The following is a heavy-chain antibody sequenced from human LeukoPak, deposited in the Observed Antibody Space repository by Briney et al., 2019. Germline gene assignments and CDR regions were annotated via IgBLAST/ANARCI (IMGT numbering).Heavy chain of an antibody. Sequence: GGSLRLSCAASGFSFDDYAMHWVRQVPGKGLEWVSGISWNSGSIGYADSVKGRFTISRDNAKNSLYLQMNSLRAEDMALYYCAKEGVAARLGVFDYWGQGTLVTVSS. V-gene: IGHV3-9*03. D-gene: IGHD6-6*01. CDR2: ISWNSGSI. CDR1: GFSFDDYA. CDR3: AKEGVAARLGVFDY. J-gene: IGHJ4*02.